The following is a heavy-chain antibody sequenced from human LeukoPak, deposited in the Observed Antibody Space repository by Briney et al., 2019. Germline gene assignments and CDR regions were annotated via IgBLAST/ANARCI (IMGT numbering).Heavy chain of an antibody. CDR1: GGSISSYY. Sequence: SETLSLTCTVSGGSISSYYWSWIRQPPVKGLEWIGYIYYSGSTNYNPSLKSRVTISVDTSKNQFSLKLSSVTAADTAVYYCAKVAGTRYYYYGMDVWGQGTTVTVSS. CDR2: IYYSGST. CDR3: AKVAGTRYYYYGMDV. J-gene: IGHJ6*02. V-gene: IGHV4-59*08. D-gene: IGHD6-19*01.